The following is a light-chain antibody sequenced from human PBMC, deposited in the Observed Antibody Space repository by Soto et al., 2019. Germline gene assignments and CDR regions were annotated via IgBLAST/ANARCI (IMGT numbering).Light chain of an antibody. V-gene: IGLV1-47*02. CDR3: AVWDGSLSGWV. CDR1: TSNIGSPSNIGSDY. Sequence: QAVVTQPPSASGTPGQRGTISCSGSTSNIGSPSNIGSDYVYWYQQLPGTAPKLLIYSTNQRPSGVPDRISGSKSGTSATLAISGLRFEDEADYYCAVWDGSLSGWVFGGGTTLTVL. CDR2: STN. J-gene: IGLJ3*02.